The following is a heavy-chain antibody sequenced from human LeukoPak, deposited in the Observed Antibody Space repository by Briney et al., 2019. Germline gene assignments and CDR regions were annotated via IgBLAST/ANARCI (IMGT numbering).Heavy chain of an antibody. CDR1: GFTFSDHY. Sequence: GGSLRLSCVASGFTFSDHYMDWVRQAPGKGLEWVGRSASKAYSYATAYAGSVKGRFIISRDDSKNSLSLQMNSLKTEDTAVYYCARRPDCSGGICFVDSWGQGTLVTVSS. V-gene: IGHV3-72*01. J-gene: IGHJ4*02. D-gene: IGHD2-15*01. CDR2: SASKAYSYAT. CDR3: ARRPDCSGGICFVDS.